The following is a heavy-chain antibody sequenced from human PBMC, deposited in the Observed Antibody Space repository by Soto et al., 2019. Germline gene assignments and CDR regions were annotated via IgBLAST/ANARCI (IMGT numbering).Heavy chain of an antibody. V-gene: IGHV3-30*18. CDR2: ITYDGSFQ. CDR3: AKDRVGGNFYTPLAF. CDR1: GFNFDNYG. Sequence: QVQLVESGGGVVQPGGSLRLSCQASGFNFDNYGMHWVRQAPVKWLEWVAVITYDGSFQYYADSVKGRFTISRDNSKNTLSLHLNTLKPEDTAVYHCAKDRVGGNFYTPLAFWGQGTLVTVSS. J-gene: IGHJ4*02. D-gene: IGHD3-16*01.